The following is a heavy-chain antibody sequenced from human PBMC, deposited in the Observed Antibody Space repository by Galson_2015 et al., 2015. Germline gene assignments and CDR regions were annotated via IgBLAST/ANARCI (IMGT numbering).Heavy chain of an antibody. CDR2: ITASGGIT. Sequence: SLRLSCAASGFTFSSYAMTWVRQAPGQGLEWVSTITASGGITFYAGSVKGRFTISRDNSKNTLYLQMNSLRAGDTAVYYCAKNPVPAALTGSDYYMDVWGKGTTVTVSS. D-gene: IGHD2-2*01. CDR3: AKNPVPAALTGSDYYMDV. J-gene: IGHJ6*03. V-gene: IGHV3-23*01. CDR1: GFTFSSYA.